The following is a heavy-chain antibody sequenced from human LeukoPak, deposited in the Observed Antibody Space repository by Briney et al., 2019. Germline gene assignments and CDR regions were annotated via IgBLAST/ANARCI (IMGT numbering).Heavy chain of an antibody. D-gene: IGHD3-16*01. Sequence: GGSLRLSCAASRFTFSDYWMSWVRQAPGKGLEWVAFIKRDGSDIYYVDSVKGRFIISRDNAKNSLYLQMNSLRAEDTAVYYCARDPDYRGSQPHGYFDYWGQGTLVTVSS. V-gene: IGHV3-7*01. J-gene: IGHJ4*02. CDR2: IKRDGSDI. CDR3: ARDPDYRGSQPHGYFDY. CDR1: RFTFSDYW.